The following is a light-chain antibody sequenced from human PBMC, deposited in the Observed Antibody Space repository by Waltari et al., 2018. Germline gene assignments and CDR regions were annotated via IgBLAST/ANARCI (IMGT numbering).Light chain of an antibody. J-gene: IGKJ5*01. Sequence: DIVMTQSPDSLAVSLGERATINCKSSQSVLYSSNNKNYLAWYQQKPGQPPKLLIYWASTRESGVPDRFTGSGSGTDVTLPISSLQAEDVEVYYCQQYYSCPFTFGQGTRLEIK. CDR3: QQYYSCPFT. CDR1: QSVLYSSNNKNY. CDR2: WAS. V-gene: IGKV4-1*01.